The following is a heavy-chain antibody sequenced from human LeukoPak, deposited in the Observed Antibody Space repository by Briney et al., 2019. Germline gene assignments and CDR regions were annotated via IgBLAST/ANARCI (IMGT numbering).Heavy chain of an antibody. D-gene: IGHD3-10*02. CDR2: IYYSGST. V-gene: IGHV4-59*01. J-gene: IGHJ1*01. CDR1: GGSISSYY. Sequence: SETLSLTCTVSGGSISSYYWSWIRQPPGKGLEWIGYIYYSGSTNYNPSLKSRVTISVDTSKNQFSLKLSSVTAADTAVYYCARGGVRPGSEYFQHWGQGTLVTVSS. CDR3: ARGGVRPGSEYFQH.